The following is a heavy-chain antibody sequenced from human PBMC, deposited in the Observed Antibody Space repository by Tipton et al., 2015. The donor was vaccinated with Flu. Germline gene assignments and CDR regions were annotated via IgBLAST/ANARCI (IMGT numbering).Heavy chain of an antibody. J-gene: IGHJ4*02. Sequence: SLRLSCAASGFTFSSYWMHWVRQAPGKGLVWVSRINIDGGITSYADSVTGRFTISRDNAKNTLYLQMNSLRAEDTAVYYCAREISSEGGFWGQGPLVTVSS. CDR1: GFTFSSYW. CDR2: INIDGGIT. V-gene: IGHV3-74*01. D-gene: IGHD5-12*01. CDR3: AREISSEGGF.